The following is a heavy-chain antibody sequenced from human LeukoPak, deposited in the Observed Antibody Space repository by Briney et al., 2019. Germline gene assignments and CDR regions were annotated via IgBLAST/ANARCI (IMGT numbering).Heavy chain of an antibody. Sequence: SETLSLTCTVSGGSISSSSYYWGWIRQPPGTGLVRIGSIYYSGSNYYNSSLKSRVTMSVDMSKNQFSLILTSVTAADTAVYYCARHLGSSGSYPFDYWGQGTLVTVSS. CDR1: GGSISSSSYY. J-gene: IGHJ4*02. D-gene: IGHD3-10*01. V-gene: IGHV4-39*01. CDR3: ARHLGSSGSYPFDY. CDR2: IYYSGSN.